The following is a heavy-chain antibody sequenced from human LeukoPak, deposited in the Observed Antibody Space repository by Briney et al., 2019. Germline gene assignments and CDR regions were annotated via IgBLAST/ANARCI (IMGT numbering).Heavy chain of an antibody. V-gene: IGHV4-34*01. D-gene: IGHD2-2*01. CDR1: GGSFSGYY. CDR2: INHSGST. Sequence: SETLSLTCAVYGGSFSGYYWSWIRQPPGKGLEWIGEINHSGSTNYNPSLKSRVTISVDTSKNQFSLKLSSVTAADTAVYYCVRGDIVVVPAATYYYYYGMDVWGQGTTVTVSS. CDR3: VRGDIVVVPAATYYYYYGMDV. J-gene: IGHJ6*02.